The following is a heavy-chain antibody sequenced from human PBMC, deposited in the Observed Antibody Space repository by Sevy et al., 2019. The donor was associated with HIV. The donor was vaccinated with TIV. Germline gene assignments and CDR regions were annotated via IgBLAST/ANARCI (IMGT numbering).Heavy chain of an antibody. CDR3: ASRSRYCSSTSCNYAFDI. CDR2: IWYDGSNK. CDR1: GFTFSSYG. J-gene: IGHJ3*02. D-gene: IGHD2-2*01. V-gene: IGHV3-33*08. Sequence: GESLKISCAASGFTFSSYGMHWVRQAPGKGLEWVAVIWYDGSNKYYADSVKGRFTISRDNSKNTLYLQMNSLRAEDTAVYYCASRSRYCSSTSCNYAFDIWGQGTMVTVSS.